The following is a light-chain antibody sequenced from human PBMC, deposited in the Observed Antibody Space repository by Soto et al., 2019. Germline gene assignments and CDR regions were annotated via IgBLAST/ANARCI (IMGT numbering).Light chain of an antibody. CDR3: MQALQTPWT. Sequence: DIVMIQSPVSLPVTPGEPASISCRSSQSLLQSNRYNYLDWYLQKPGQSPQLLIYLGSNRASGVPDRFSGSGSGTDFTLKISRVEAEDVGVYYCMQALQTPWTFGQGTKVDIK. V-gene: IGKV2-28*01. J-gene: IGKJ1*01. CDR1: QSLLQSNRYNY. CDR2: LGS.